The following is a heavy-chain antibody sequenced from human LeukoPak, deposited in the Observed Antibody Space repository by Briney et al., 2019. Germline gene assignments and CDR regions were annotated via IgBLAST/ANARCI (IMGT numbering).Heavy chain of an antibody. CDR2: IIPIFGTA. J-gene: IGHJ3*02. CDR1: GGTFSSYA. Sequence: SVKVSCKASGGTFSSYAISWVRQAPGQGLEWMGGIIPIFGTANYAQKFQGRVTITTDESTSTAYMELSSLRSEDTAVYYCARGNDFWGGYLRSAFDIWGQGTMVTVSS. CDR3: ARGNDFWGGYLRSAFDI. V-gene: IGHV1-69*05. D-gene: IGHD3-3*01.